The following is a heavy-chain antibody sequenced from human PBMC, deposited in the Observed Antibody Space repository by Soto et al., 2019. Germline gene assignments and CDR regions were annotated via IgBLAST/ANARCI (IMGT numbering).Heavy chain of an antibody. J-gene: IGHJ4*02. D-gene: IGHD1-26*01. V-gene: IGHV1-18*01. CDR1: GYTFTSYG. Sequence: QVQLVQSGAEVKKPGASVKVSCKASGYTFTSYGISWVRQAPGQGLAWMGWISAYNGNTNYAQKLQGRVTMTTDTTTSTEYMELRRLISDDTAVYYCARDRGSYALDYWGQGTLVSVSS. CDR3: ARDRGSYALDY. CDR2: ISAYNGNT.